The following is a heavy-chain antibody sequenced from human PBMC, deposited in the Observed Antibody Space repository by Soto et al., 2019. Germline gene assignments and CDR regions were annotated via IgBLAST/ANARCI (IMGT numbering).Heavy chain of an antibody. Sequence: QVQLQESGPGLVKPSETLSLTCTVSGGSISSYYWSWIRQPAGKGLEWIGRIYTSGSTNYNPSLKRRVTMSVDTSKNQFSLKLSSVTAADTAVYYCARAGYYDSSGYYRNWFDPWGQGTLVTVSS. D-gene: IGHD3-22*01. CDR2: IYTSGST. J-gene: IGHJ5*02. V-gene: IGHV4-4*07. CDR3: ARAGYYDSSGYYRNWFDP. CDR1: GGSISSYY.